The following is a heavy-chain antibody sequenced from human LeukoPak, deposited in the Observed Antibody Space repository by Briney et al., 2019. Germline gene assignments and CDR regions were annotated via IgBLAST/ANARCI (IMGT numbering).Heavy chain of an antibody. D-gene: IGHD3-22*01. Sequence: PGGSLRLSCAASGFTFSDYYMSWIRQAPGKGLEWVSGISWNSGSIGYADSVKGRFTISRDNAKNSLYLQMNSLRAEDTALYYCAKDSQARGSGYYKYWGQGTLVTVSS. CDR1: GFTFSDYY. J-gene: IGHJ4*02. CDR3: AKDSQARGSGYYKY. V-gene: IGHV3-9*01. CDR2: ISWNSGSI.